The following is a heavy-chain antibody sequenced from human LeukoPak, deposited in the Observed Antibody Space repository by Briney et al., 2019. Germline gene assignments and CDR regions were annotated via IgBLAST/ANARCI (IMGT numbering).Heavy chain of an antibody. J-gene: IGHJ3*02. CDR2: ISSSSSYM. CDR3: AREWYAFDI. CDR1: GFTFSSYS. D-gene: IGHD2-8*01. V-gene: IGHV3-21*01. Sequence: GGSLRLSCAASGFTFSSYSMNWVRQAPGKGLEWVSSISSSSSYMYYADSVKGRFTISRDNAKNSLYLQMNSLRAEDTAVYYCAREWYAFDIWGQGTMVTVSS.